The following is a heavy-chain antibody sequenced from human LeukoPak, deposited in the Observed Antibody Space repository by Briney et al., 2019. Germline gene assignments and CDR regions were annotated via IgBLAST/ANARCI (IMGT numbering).Heavy chain of an antibody. J-gene: IGHJ5*02. D-gene: IGHD3-16*02. CDR1: GYSISSGYY. CDR3: ARPLSVTFGGVIDPWFDP. CDR2: IYYSGST. V-gene: IGHV4-38-2*02. Sequence: SETLSLTCTVSGYSISSGYYWAWIRQPPGKGLEWIGSIYYSGSTYYSPSLKSRVTISLDTSKNQFSLKLSSVTAADTAVYYCARPLSVTFGGVIDPWFDPWGQGTLVTVSS.